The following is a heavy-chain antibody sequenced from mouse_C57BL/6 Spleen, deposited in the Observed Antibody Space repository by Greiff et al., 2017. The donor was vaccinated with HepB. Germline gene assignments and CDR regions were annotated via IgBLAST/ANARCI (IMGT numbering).Heavy chain of an antibody. D-gene: IGHD1-1*01. CDR2: ISSGSSTI. Sequence: EVKVEESGGGLVKPGGSLKLSCAASGFTFSDYGMHWVRQAPEKGLEWVAYISSGSSTIYYADTVKGRFTISRDNAKNTLFLQMTSLRSEDTAMYYCARLNYYYGSLDYWGQGTTLTVSS. CDR1: GFTFSDYG. V-gene: IGHV5-17*01. J-gene: IGHJ2*01. CDR3: ARLNYYYGSLDY.